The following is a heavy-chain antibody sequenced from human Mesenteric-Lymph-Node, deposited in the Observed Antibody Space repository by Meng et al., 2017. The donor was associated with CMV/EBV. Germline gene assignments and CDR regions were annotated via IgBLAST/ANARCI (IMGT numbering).Heavy chain of an antibody. V-gene: IGHV4-31*03. CDR3: ARDRDGYNYADY. CDR1: GGSISSGGYY. Sequence: TVSGGSISSGGYYWSWIRQHPGKGLEWIGYIYYSGSTYYNPSLKSRVSISVDTSKNQFSLKLSSVTAADTAVYYCARDRDGYNYADYRGQGTLVTVSS. D-gene: IGHD5-24*01. CDR2: IYYSGST. J-gene: IGHJ4*02.